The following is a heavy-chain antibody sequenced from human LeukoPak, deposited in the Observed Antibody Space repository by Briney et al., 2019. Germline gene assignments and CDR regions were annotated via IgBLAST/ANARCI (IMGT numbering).Heavy chain of an antibody. V-gene: IGHV3-7*04. CDR1: GFTFSRYR. CDR3: AKDYGGNNYDTFDI. Sequence: GGSLRLSCVASGFTFSRYRMSWVRQAPGKGLEWVANIVQDGSEKNYVDSVKGRFTISRDNSKNTLYLQMNSLRAEDTALYYCAKDYGGNNYDTFDIWGQGTMVAVSS. J-gene: IGHJ3*02. D-gene: IGHD4-23*01. CDR2: IVQDGSEK.